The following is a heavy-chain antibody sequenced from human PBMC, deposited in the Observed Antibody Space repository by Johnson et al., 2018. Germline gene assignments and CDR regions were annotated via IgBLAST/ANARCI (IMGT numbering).Heavy chain of an antibody. D-gene: IGHD3-22*01. Sequence: QVQLVQAGGGVVQPGRSLRLSCAASGFTFSSYGMHWVRQAPGKGLEWVAVISYDGSNKYYADSVKGRVTISRDNSKNTLYLQLTRLRAEDTAVYYCAKHPHYYDRRGDAFDIWGEGTMVTVSS. CDR3: AKHPHYYDRRGDAFDI. J-gene: IGHJ3*02. V-gene: IGHV3-30*18. CDR2: ISYDGSNK. CDR1: GFTFSSYG.